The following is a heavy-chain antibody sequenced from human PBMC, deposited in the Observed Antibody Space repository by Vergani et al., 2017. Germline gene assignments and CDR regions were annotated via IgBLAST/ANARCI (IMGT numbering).Heavy chain of an antibody. Sequence: QVQLQESGPGLVKPSETLSLTCTVSGGSISSHYWSWIRQPPGKGLEWIGYIYYSGSTNYNPSLKSRVTISVDTSKNQFSLKLSSVTAADTAVYYCARQLTYYDILTGYYPRGFDYWGQGTLVTVSS. CDR3: ARQLTYYDILTGYYPRGFDY. D-gene: IGHD3-9*01. CDR1: GGSISSHY. J-gene: IGHJ4*02. CDR2: IYYSGST. V-gene: IGHV4-59*08.